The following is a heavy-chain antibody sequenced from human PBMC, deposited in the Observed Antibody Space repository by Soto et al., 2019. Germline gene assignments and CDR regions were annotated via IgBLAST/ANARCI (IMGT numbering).Heavy chain of an antibody. CDR3: ARGRYCSSTSCHRRSWFDP. V-gene: IGHV4-34*01. Sequence: PSETLSLTCAVYGGSLSGYYWSWIRQPPGKGLEWIGEINHSGSTNYNPSLKSRVTISVDTSKNQFSLKLSSVTAADTAVYYCARGRYCSSTSCHRRSWFDPWGQGTLVTVSS. D-gene: IGHD2-2*01. J-gene: IGHJ5*02. CDR1: GGSLSGYY. CDR2: INHSGST.